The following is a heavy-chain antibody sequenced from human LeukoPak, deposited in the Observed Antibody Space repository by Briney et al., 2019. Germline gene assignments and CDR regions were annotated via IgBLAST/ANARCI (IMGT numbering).Heavy chain of an antibody. D-gene: IGHD1-26*01. CDR2: FDTEDGET. CDR1: GYTLTELS. J-gene: IGHJ3*02. CDR3: ATAPLIVGATLDAFDI. Sequence: GASVKVSCKVSGYTLTELSMHWVRQAPGKGLEWMGGFDTEDGETIYAQKFQGRVIMTEDTSTDTAYMELSSLRSEDTAVYYCATAPLIVGATLDAFDIWGQGTMVTVSS. V-gene: IGHV1-24*01.